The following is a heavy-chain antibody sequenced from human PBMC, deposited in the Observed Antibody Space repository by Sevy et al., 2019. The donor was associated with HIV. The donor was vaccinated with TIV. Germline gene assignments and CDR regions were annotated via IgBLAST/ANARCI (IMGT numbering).Heavy chain of an antibody. V-gene: IGHV1-46*01. D-gene: IGHD2-2*02. CDR2: INPSGGST. Sequence: APVKVSCKASGYTFTSYYMHWVRQAPGQGLEWMGIINPSGGSTSYAQKFQGRVTMTRDTSTSTVYMELSSLRSEDTAVYYCARGGYCSSTSCYTPYYYYGMDVWGQGTTVTVSS. CDR3: ARGGYCSSTSCYTPYYYYGMDV. J-gene: IGHJ6*02. CDR1: GYTFTSYY.